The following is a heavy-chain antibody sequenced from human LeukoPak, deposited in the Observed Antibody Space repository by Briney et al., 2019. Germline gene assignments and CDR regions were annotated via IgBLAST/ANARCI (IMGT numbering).Heavy chain of an antibody. CDR3: AKSTGATVTTNY. CDR1: GFTFSSYA. J-gene: IGHJ4*02. D-gene: IGHD4-17*01. V-gene: IGHV3-23*01. CDR2: ISGSGGST. Sequence: PGGSLRLSCAACGFTFSSYAMSWVRQAPGKGLEWVSAISGSGGSTYYADSVKGRFTISRDNSKNTLYLQMNSLRAEDTAVYYCAKSTGATVTTNYWGQGTLVTVSS.